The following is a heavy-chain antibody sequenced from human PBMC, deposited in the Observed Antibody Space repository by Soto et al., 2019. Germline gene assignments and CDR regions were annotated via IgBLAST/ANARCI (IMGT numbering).Heavy chain of an antibody. J-gene: IGHJ6*02. CDR1: WITLRRTA. CDR3: PEDAHRDDFWSIYPYYYYSMDV. D-gene: IGHD3-3*01. Sequence: ASVKVSCRASWITLRRTAVPWMRQSREQRLEWIGLIVVGTGSTTYAQSVQERIAITRDMSTNTAYMELSGMITQDTAIYYCPEDAHRDDFWSIYPYYYYSMDVWGQGTTVPVSS. V-gene: IGHV1-58*01. CDR2: IVVGTGST.